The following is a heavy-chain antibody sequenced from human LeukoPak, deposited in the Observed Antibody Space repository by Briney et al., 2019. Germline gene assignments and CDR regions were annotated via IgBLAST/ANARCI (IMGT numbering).Heavy chain of an antibody. CDR2: IYYSGST. V-gene: IGHV4-59*12. Sequence: PSETLSLTCTVSGGSISSYYWSWIRQPPGKGLEWIGYIYYSGSTYYNPSLKSRVTISVDTSKNQFSLKLSSVTAADTAVYYCARYYGDAFDIWGQGTMVTVSS. CDR1: GGSISSYY. D-gene: IGHD2/OR15-2a*01. CDR3: ARYYGDAFDI. J-gene: IGHJ3*02.